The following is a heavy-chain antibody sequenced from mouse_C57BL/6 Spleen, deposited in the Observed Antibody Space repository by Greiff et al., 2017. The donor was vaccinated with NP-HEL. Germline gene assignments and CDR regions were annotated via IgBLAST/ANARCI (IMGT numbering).Heavy chain of an antibody. V-gene: IGHV1-42*01. CDR1: GYSFTGYY. CDR3: ARVELLRTMDY. CDR2: INPSTGGT. D-gene: IGHD1-1*01. Sequence: EVQLQQSGPELVKPGASVKISCKASGYSFTGYYMNWVKQSPEKSLEWIGEINPSTGGTTYNQKFKAKATLTVDKSSSTAYMQLKSLTSEDSAVYYCARVELLRTMDYWGQGTSVTVSS. J-gene: IGHJ4*01.